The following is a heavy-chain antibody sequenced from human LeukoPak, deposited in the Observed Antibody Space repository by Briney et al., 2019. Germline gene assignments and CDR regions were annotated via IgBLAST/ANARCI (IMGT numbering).Heavy chain of an antibody. D-gene: IGHD2-2*01. CDR1: GFTFSSYG. V-gene: IGHV3-33*01. CDR2: IWYDGSNK. J-gene: IGHJ6*02. Sequence: GRSLRLSCAASGFTFSSYGMHWVRQAPGKGLEWVAVIWYDGSNKYYADSVKGRFTISRDNSKNTLYLQMNSLRAEDTAVYYCARDRGYCSSTSCQYSYGMGVWGQGTTVTVSS. CDR3: ARDRGYCSSTSCQYSYGMGV.